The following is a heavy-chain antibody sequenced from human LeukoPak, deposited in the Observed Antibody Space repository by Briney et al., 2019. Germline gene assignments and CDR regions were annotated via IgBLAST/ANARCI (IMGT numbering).Heavy chain of an antibody. V-gene: IGHV3-21*01. J-gene: IGHJ4*02. CDR2: ISSSSSYI. CDR3: ARDQLKRYSSGWYW. CDR1: GFTFSSYS. Sequence: GGSLRLSCAASGFTFSSYSMNWVRQAPGKGLEWVSSISSSSSYIYYADSVKGRFTISRDNAKNSLYLQMNSLRAEDTAVYYYARDQLKRYSSGWYWWGQGTLVTVSS. D-gene: IGHD6-19*01.